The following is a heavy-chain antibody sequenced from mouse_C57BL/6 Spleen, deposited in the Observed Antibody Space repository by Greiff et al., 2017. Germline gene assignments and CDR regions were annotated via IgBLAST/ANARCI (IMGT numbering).Heavy chain of an antibody. CDR2: INPSSGYT. CDR3: AKNYGSSLGAMDY. V-gene: IGHV1-7*01. D-gene: IGHD1-1*01. Sequence: QVQLQQSGAELAKPGASVKLSCKASGYTFTSYWMHWVKQRPGQGLEWIGYINPSSGYTKYNQKFKDKATLTADKSSSTAYMQLSSLTYEDSAVYYCAKNYGSSLGAMDYGGQGTSVTVSS. CDR1: GYTFTSYW. J-gene: IGHJ4*01.